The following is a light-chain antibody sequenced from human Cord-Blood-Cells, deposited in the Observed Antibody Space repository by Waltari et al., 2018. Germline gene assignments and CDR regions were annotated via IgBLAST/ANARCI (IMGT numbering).Light chain of an antibody. Sequence: QSALTQPASVSGSPGQSITISCTGTSSDVGGYNYVSWYHQHPGKAPKLMLYDVSNSPAGVSTRFSGSKSGNTASLTISGLQAEDEADYYCSSYTSSSTLDVVFGGGTKLTVL. CDR3: SSYTSSSTLDVV. CDR2: DVS. V-gene: IGLV2-14*01. CDR1: SSDVGGYNY. J-gene: IGLJ2*01.